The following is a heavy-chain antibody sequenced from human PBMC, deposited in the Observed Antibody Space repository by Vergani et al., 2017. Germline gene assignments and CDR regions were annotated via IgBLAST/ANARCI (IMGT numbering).Heavy chain of an antibody. Sequence: QVQLQESGPGLVKPSETLSLTCTVSGGSISSYYWSWIRQPPGKGLEWIGYIYYSGSTNYNPSLKSRVTISVDTSKNQFSLKLSSVTAADTAVYYCARAYYYGSSGYNRGYWYFDLWGRGTLVTVSS. J-gene: IGHJ2*01. D-gene: IGHD3-22*01. CDR2: IYYSGST. CDR3: ARAYYYGSSGYNRGYWYFDL. V-gene: IGHV4-59*01. CDR1: GGSISSYY.